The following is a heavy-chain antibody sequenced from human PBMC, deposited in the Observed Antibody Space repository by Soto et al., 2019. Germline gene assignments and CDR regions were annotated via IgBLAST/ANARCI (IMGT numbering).Heavy chain of an antibody. D-gene: IGHD2-15*01. CDR1: GFTFSSYA. Sequence: EVQLLESGGGLVQPGGSLRLSCAASGFTFSSYAMNWVRQAPGKGLEWVSGISGSGGSTYYADSVKGRFTISRDNSKNTLYLQMNSLRAEDTAVYYCAKGDRPYSNPFDYWGQGTLVTVSS. CDR3: AKGDRPYSNPFDY. V-gene: IGHV3-23*01. CDR2: ISGSGGST. J-gene: IGHJ4*02.